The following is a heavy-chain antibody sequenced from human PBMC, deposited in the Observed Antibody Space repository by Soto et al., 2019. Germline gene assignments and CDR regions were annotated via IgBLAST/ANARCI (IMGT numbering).Heavy chain of an antibody. CDR3: ARGIYDGSGPDY. D-gene: IGHD3-10*01. V-gene: IGHV1-69*02. Sequence: QVQLVQSGAEVKKPGSSVKVSCKASGGTFSSYTISWVRQAPGQGLEWMGRIIPILGIANYAQKFQGRVTITAYKSTSTAYMELSSLRSEDTAVYYGARGIYDGSGPDYWGQGTLVTVSS. J-gene: IGHJ4*02. CDR1: GGTFSSYT. CDR2: IIPILGIA.